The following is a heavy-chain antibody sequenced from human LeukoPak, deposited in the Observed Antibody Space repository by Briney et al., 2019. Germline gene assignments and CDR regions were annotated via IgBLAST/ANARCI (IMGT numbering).Heavy chain of an antibody. Sequence: GRSLRLSCVASGFTFSTYGMHWVRQAPGKGLEWVTIISSDGSIKYADSVKGRFTVSRDSSKNTVYLQMNSLRAEDTAVYYCARDILPSGSRAFDIWGQGTMVTVSS. J-gene: IGHJ3*02. CDR1: GFTFSTYG. CDR2: ISSDGSIK. CDR3: ARDILPSGSRAFDI. D-gene: IGHD3-10*01. V-gene: IGHV3-33*08.